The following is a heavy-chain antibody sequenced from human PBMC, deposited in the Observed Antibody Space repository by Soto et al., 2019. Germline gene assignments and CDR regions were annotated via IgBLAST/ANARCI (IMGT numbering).Heavy chain of an antibody. CDR1: GYTFTSYA. CDR2: INAGNGNT. J-gene: IGHJ6*02. CDR3: ARDSGMEWPRYGMDV. D-gene: IGHD3-3*01. Sequence: ASVKVSCKASGYTFTSYAMHWVRQAPGQRLEWMGWINAGNGNTKYSQKFQGRVTITRDTSASTAYMELSSLRSEGTAVYYCARDSGMEWPRYGMDVWGQGTTVTVSS. V-gene: IGHV1-3*01.